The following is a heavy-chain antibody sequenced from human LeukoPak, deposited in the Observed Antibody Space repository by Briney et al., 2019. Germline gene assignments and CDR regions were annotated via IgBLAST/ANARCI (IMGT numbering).Heavy chain of an antibody. D-gene: IGHD3-22*01. CDR1: GFTFSTSA. V-gene: IGHV3-23*01. J-gene: IGHJ4*02. CDR2: VTGSGGGT. CDR3: AKGNYYDSNSYLYYFDY. Sequence: GGSLRLSCAASGFTFSTSAMNWVRQAPGKGLEWVSAVTGSGGGTYYADSVKGRFTISRDNSKNTLYLQMNSLRAEDTAVYYCAKGNYYDSNSYLYYFDYWGQGTLVTVSS.